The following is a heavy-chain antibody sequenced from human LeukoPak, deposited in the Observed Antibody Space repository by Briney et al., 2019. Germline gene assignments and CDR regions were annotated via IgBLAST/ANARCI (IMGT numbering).Heavy chain of an antibody. J-gene: IGHJ3*02. Sequence: SETLSLTCTVSRGSISSYYWSWIRQPPGKGLEWIGHSYYSGSTIYNPPLKSRVPISVDTSKNQFSLKLSFVSAADTAVYYCARDGSRAFDIWGQGTMVTVSS. D-gene: IGHD6-13*01. CDR3: ARDGSRAFDI. V-gene: IGHV4-59*01. CDR2: SYYSGST. CDR1: RGSISSYY.